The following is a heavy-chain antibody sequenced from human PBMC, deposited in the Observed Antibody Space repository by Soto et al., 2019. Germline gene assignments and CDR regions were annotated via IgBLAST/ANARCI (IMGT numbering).Heavy chain of an antibody. CDR1: GDTFSTDT. V-gene: IGHV1-69*08. CDR2: IIPLLGKT. CDR3: ARGRTLADAFDI. Sequence: QVHLVQSGAEVKRPGSPVKVSCKASGDTFSTDTISWVQQAPGQGLEWMGRIIPLLGKTHYAQKFQGRVTIVADKSTTTPYLELSSLRSEDPAVYFCARGRTLADAFDIWGQGTMVTVSS. D-gene: IGHD6-13*01. J-gene: IGHJ3*02.